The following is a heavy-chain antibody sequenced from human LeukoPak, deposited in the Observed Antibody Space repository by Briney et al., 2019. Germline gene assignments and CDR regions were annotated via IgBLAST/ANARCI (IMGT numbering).Heavy chain of an antibody. V-gene: IGHV3-23*01. CDR2: ISGSGGST. CDR1: GFTFSSYI. Sequence: PGGSLRLSCAASGFTFSSYIMSWVRQAPGKGLEWVSAISGSGGSTYYADSVKGRFTISRDNSKKTLYLQMNSLRAEDTAVYYCAKGLQYCSGGSCYYFDYWGQGTLVTVSS. J-gene: IGHJ4*02. D-gene: IGHD2-15*01. CDR3: AKGLQYCSGGSCYYFDY.